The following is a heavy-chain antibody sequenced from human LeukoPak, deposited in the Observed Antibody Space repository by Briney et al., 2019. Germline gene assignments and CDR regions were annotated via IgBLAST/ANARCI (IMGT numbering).Heavy chain of an antibody. CDR2: IYYSGST. CDR1: GGSISSYY. D-gene: IGHD6-19*01. V-gene: IGHV4-59*01. CDR3: ARVEQWLEGPPEWAFDI. J-gene: IGHJ3*02. Sequence: SETLSLTCTVSGGSISSYYWSWIRQPPGKGLEWIGYIYYSGSTNYNPSLKSRVTISVDTSKNQFSLKLSSVTAADTAVYYCARVEQWLEGPPEWAFDIWGQGTMVTVSS.